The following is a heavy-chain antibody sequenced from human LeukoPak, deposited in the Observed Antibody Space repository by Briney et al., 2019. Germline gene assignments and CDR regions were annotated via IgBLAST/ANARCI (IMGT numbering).Heavy chain of an antibody. CDR3: ASRYYGSGSYGSGNWFDP. J-gene: IGHJ5*02. CDR2: INHSGST. V-gene: IGHV4-34*01. D-gene: IGHD3-10*01. CDR1: GGSFSGYY. Sequence: SETLSLTCAVYGGSFSGYYWSWIRQPPGKGLQWIGEINHSGSTNYNPSLKSRVTISVDTSKNQVSLKLSSLTAADTAVYYCASRYYGSGSYGSGNWFDPWGQGTLVTVSS.